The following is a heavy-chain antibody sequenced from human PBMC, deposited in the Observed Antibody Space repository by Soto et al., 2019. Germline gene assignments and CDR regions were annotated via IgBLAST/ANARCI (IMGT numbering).Heavy chain of an antibody. J-gene: IGHJ4*02. V-gene: IGHV3-11*03. Sequence: GGSLRLSCAASGFTFSDYYMSWIPPAPGKGLEWVSDISSSSSYTNYADSVKGRFTISRDNAKNSLYLQMNSLRAEDTAVYYCARTYSSGWPNEWDYWGQGTLVTVSS. CDR2: ISSSSSYT. D-gene: IGHD6-19*01. CDR1: GFTFSDYY. CDR3: ARTYSSGWPNEWDY.